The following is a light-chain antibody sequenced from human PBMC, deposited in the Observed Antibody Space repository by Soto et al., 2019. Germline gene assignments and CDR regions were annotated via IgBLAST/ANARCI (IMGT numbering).Light chain of an antibody. CDR2: EVS. Sequence: QSALTQPPSASGSPGQSVTISCTGTSSDVGGYNYVSWYQQHPGKAPKLMIYEVSKRPSGVPDSFSGSKSGNTASLTVSGLQAEDEADYYCSSDAGSNTVVFGGGTKLTVL. CDR1: SSDVGGYNY. J-gene: IGLJ2*01. V-gene: IGLV2-8*01. CDR3: SSDAGSNTVV.